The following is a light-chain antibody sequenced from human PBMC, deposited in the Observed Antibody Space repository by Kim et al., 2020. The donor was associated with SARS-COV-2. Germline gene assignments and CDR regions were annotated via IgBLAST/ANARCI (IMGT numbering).Light chain of an antibody. CDR1: KLGDKY. CDR3: QAWDSSTEV. CDR2: QDS. V-gene: IGLV3-1*01. J-gene: IGLJ1*01. Sequence: VSPGQTARIPCSGEKLGDKYACWYKQKPGQSPVLVIYQDSKRPAGIPERFSGSNSGNTATLTISGTQAMDEADYYCQAWDSSTEVFGTGTKVTVL.